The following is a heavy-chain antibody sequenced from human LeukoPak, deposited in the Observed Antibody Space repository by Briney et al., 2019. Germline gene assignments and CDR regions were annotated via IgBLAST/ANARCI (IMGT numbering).Heavy chain of an antibody. CDR1: VFTFSNDA. V-gene: IGHV3-30*07. D-gene: IGHD2/OR15-2a*01. CDR2: MSYDGSHR. CDR3: ARQRVGYFRS. J-gene: IGHJ5*02. Sequence: PGGSLRLSCAASVFTFSNDAMHRGRQAPGKGLGWVALMSYDGSHRYYVDCVKGRVTISRHNSNNPVFLQMNSLRTEDTAVYYCARQRVGYFRSWGQGPLVTVSS.